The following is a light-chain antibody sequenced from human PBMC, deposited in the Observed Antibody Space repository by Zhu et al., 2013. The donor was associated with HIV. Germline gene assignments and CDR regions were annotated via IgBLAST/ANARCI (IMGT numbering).Light chain of an antibody. Sequence: AIQVTQSPSSLSASVGDRVTITCRASQGISGALAWYQQRPGKAPKLLIYDASSLESGVPSRFTGSGSETDFTLTVSSLQPEDFATYYCQQFNSYPTFGQGTRLEIK. CDR2: DAS. V-gene: IGKV1-13*02. J-gene: IGKJ5*01. CDR3: QQFNSYPT. CDR1: QGISGA.